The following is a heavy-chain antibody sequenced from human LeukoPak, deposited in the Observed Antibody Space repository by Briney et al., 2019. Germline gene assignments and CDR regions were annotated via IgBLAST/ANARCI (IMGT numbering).Heavy chain of an antibody. CDR2: ISYDGSNK. Sequence: GRSLRLSCAASGFTFSSYAMHWVRQAPGKGLEWVAVISYDGSNKYYADSVKGRFTISRDNSKNTLYLEMNSLRADDTAVYYCAQDSNFDYWGQGTLVTVSS. CDR1: GFTFSSYA. J-gene: IGHJ4*02. V-gene: IGHV3-30*04. D-gene: IGHD2-15*01. CDR3: AQDSNFDY.